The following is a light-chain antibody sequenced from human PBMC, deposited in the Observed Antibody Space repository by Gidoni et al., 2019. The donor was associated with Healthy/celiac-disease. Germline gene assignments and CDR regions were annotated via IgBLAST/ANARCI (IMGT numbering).Light chain of an antibody. CDR2: KAS. CDR3: QQCNSYSRS. V-gene: IGKV1-5*03. Sequence: DIQMTQSPSTLSASVGDRVTITCRASQSISCWLAWYQQKPGKAPKLLIYKASSLESGVPSRFSGSGSGTEFTLTISSLQPDDFATYYCQQCNSYSRSFGQGTKLEIK. J-gene: IGKJ2*03. CDR1: QSISCW.